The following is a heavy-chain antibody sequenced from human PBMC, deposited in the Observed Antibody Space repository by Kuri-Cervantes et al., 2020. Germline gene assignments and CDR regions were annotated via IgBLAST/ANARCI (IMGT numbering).Heavy chain of an antibody. J-gene: IGHJ4*02. CDR2: IKCDGSEK. CDR3: ARGTRRNWNYVGY. D-gene: IGHD1-1*01. Sequence: GGSLRLSCAASGFTFSSYSMNWVRQAPGKGLEWVADIKCDGSEKYYVDSVKGRLTISRDNSKNTLYLQMNSLRAEDTAVYYCARGTRRNWNYVGYWGQGTLVNVSS. V-gene: IGHV3-7*03. CDR1: GFTFSSYS.